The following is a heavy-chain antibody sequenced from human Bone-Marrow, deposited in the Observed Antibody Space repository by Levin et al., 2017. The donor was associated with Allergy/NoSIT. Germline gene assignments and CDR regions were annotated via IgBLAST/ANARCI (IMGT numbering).Heavy chain of an antibody. J-gene: IGHJ4*02. V-gene: IGHV3-23*01. CDR3: ARTKVEGGDYLDYFDY. CDR2: ITGGGATT. CDR1: GFRFRNTA. D-gene: IGHD4-17*01. Sequence: LSLTCAASGFRFRNTAMSWVRQAPGKGLEWVSSITGGGATTYYADSVKGRFTISRDNSKNILYLQMNSLRAEDKAVYFCARTKVEGGDYLDYFDYWGQGTLVTVSS.